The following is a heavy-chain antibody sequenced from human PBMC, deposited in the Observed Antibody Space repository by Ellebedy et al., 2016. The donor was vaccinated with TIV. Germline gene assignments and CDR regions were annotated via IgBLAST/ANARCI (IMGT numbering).Heavy chain of an antibody. Sequence: GESLKISCAASGFTFSTYWMHWVRQAPGKGLVWISLIKNDGYTPLYADSVKGRFSISRDNAKNTVDLQMNSLRAEDSAIYYCATGLIYGYEYWGQGTLVTVSS. CDR1: GFTFSTYW. V-gene: IGHV3-74*01. J-gene: IGHJ4*02. CDR2: IKNDGYTP. D-gene: IGHD5-18*01. CDR3: ATGLIYGYEY.